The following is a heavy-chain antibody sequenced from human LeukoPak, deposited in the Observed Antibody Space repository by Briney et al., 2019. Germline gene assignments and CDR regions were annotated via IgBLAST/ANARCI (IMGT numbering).Heavy chain of an antibody. V-gene: IGHV4-59*01. CDR2: IYYSGST. CDR3: ARLGWLQSFPDY. CDR1: GGSISSYY. Sequence: SETLSLTCTVSGGSISSYYWSWIRQPPGKGLEWIGYIYYSGSTNYNPSLKSRVTISVDTSKNQFSLKLSSVTAADTAVYYCARLGWLQSFPDYWGQGTLVTVSS. D-gene: IGHD5-24*01. J-gene: IGHJ4*02.